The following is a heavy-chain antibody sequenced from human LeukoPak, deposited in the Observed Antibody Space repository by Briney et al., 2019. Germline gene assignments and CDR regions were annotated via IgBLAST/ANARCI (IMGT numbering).Heavy chain of an antibody. Sequence: GGSLRLSCAASGFTFSNHGMHWVRQAPGKGLEWVSAISGSGSTTYYADSVKGRFTISRDNSKNTLYLQMNSLRAEDTAVYYCAGEGPMVRGVDMDVWGQGTTVTVSS. CDR2: ISGSGSTT. J-gene: IGHJ6*02. CDR1: GFTFSNHG. D-gene: IGHD3-10*01. CDR3: AGEGPMVRGVDMDV. V-gene: IGHV3-23*01.